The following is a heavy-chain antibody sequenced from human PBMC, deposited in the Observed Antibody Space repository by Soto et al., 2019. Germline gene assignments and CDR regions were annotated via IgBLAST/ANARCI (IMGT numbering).Heavy chain of an antibody. D-gene: IGHD3-10*01. V-gene: IGHV4-59*01. CDR3: AKNYGNACDI. J-gene: IGHJ3*02. Sequence: QVQLQESGPGLVKPSETLSLTCTVSGGSISSYYWSWIRQPPGKGLEWIGYIYYSGSTNDNPSLKSRVTISVDTSRNQVSLILSSVTAADTAVYYCAKNYGNACDIWGQGTMVTVSS. CDR1: GGSISSYY. CDR2: IYYSGST.